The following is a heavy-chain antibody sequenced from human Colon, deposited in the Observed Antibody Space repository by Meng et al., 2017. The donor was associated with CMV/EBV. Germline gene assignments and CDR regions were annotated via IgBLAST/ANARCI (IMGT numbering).Heavy chain of an antibody. J-gene: IGHJ5*02. CDR3: ARDVMLPAPFFDP. CDR2: IHYSGNT. V-gene: IGHV4-61*08. D-gene: IGHD2-2*01. Sequence: SDGSVNNDDALWSWLRQPPGKGLEWIGYIHYSGNTNYNPSLKSRVTMSIETSKNQFSLTLLSVTAADTAVYYCARDVMLPAPFFDPWGQGTLVTVSS. CDR1: DGSVNNDDAL.